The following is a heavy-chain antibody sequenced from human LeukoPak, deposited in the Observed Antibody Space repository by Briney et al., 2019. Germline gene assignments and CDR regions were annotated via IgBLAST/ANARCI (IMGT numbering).Heavy chain of an antibody. CDR3: ARHVYSSSSGLNWFDP. CDR1: GGSISSSSYY. CDR2: IHYSRST. J-gene: IGHJ5*02. Sequence: KASETLSLTCAVSGGSISSSSYYWGWIRQPPGKGPEWIGSIHYSRSTYYNPSLKSRVTISVDTSKNQFSLRLSSVTAADTAVYYCARHVYSSSSGLNWFDPWGQGTLATVSS. V-gene: IGHV4-39*01. D-gene: IGHD6-6*01.